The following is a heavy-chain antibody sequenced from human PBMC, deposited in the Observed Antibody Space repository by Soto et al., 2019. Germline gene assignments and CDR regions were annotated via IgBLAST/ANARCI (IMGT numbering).Heavy chain of an antibody. CDR2: MNPHSGDT. V-gene: IGHV1-8*02. J-gene: IGHJ4*02. CDR1: GYTFTNYG. Sequence: ASVKVSCKASGYTFTNYGITWVRQAPGQGLEWVGWMNPHSGDTGFAQRFQGRVTMTRNTSINTAYMELRSLRSQDTAVYYCARGSPGPVDHWGQGTQVTVSS. D-gene: IGHD3-10*01. CDR3: ARGSPGPVDH.